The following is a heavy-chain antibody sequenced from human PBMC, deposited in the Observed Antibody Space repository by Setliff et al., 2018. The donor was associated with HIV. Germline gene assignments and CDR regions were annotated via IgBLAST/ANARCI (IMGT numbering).Heavy chain of an antibody. J-gene: IGHJ3*02. CDR1: GYSFDIYW. CDR3: AISIGVAGSRAYDI. V-gene: IGHV5-51*01. CDR2: IYPRDSDT. Sequence: PGESLKISCKGSGYSFDIYWIGWVRQMPGKGLEWMGIIYPRDSDTRYRPSFQGQVTISADKSINTAYLRWSSLKASDTAMYYCAISIGVAGSRAYDIWGQGTMVTVS. D-gene: IGHD6-19*01.